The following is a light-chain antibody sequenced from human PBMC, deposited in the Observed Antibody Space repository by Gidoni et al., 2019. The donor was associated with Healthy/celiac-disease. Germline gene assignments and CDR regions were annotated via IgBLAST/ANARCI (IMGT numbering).Light chain of an antibody. J-gene: IGKJ3*01. CDR3: QQRSNWPPLFT. Sequence: EIVFTHSPATLSLSPGERATLSCRASQSVSSYLAWYQKKPGQAPRLLIYDASNRATSIPGRFSGSGSGTDFALTISSLETEDFDVYYCQQRSNWPPLFTFGPRTKVEIK. CDR2: DAS. V-gene: IGKV3-11*01. CDR1: QSVSSY.